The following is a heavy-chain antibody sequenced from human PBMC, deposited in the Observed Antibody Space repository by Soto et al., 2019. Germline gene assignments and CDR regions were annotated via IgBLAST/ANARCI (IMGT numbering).Heavy chain of an antibody. D-gene: IGHD6-6*01. J-gene: IGHJ1*01. Sequence: QVQLVQSGAEVKKPGASVKVSCKASGYSFTSYSMHWVRQAPGQGLEWMGAINPSGSSTSYAQKFQGRVTLTIDTSTTTVYMELSSLRSEDTAVYYCARAPAARQQYFHHWGQGTLVSVSS. CDR3: ARAPAARQQYFHH. CDR1: GYSFTSYS. V-gene: IGHV1-46*01. CDR2: INPSGSST.